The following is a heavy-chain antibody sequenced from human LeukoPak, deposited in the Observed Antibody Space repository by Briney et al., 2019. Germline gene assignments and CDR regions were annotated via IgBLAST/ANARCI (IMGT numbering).Heavy chain of an antibody. J-gene: IGHJ6*02. D-gene: IGHD6-13*01. CDR1: GFTFSSSA. Sequence: GGSLRLSCAASGFTFSSSAMSWVRQAPGKGLEWVSVIYSGGSTYYADSVKGRFTISRDNSKNTLYLQMNGLRAEDTAVYYCARDLASSSWPSYYYYGMDVWGQGTTVTVSS. V-gene: IGHV3-66*01. CDR3: ARDLASSSWPSYYYYGMDV. CDR2: IYSGGST.